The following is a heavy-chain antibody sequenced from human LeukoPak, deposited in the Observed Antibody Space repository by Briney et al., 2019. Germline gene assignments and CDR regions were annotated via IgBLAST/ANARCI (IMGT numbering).Heavy chain of an antibody. V-gene: IGHV3-73*01. Sequence: GGSLRLSCAASGFTFSGSAMDWVRQASGKGLEWVDRIRRKANSYATAYAASVKGRFTISRDDSKNTAYLQMNSLKTEDTAVYYCTTNDYYYDSSCYYYVDYLGQGTLVTVSS. CDR1: GFTFSGSA. CDR3: TTNDYYYDSSCYYYVDY. D-gene: IGHD3-22*01. J-gene: IGHJ4*02. CDR2: IRRKANSYAT.